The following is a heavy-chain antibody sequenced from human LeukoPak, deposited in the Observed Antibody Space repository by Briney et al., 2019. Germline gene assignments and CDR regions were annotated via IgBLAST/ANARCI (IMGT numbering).Heavy chain of an antibody. CDR3: ASRSLEWELFDY. Sequence: ASVKVSCKASGGTFSSYAISWVRQAPGQGLEWMGGIIPIFGTANYAQKFQGRVTITADESTSTAYMELSSLRSEDTAVYYCASRSLEWELFDYWGQGTLVTVSS. J-gene: IGHJ4*02. D-gene: IGHD1-26*01. CDR2: IIPIFGTA. CDR1: GGTFSSYA. V-gene: IGHV1-69*13.